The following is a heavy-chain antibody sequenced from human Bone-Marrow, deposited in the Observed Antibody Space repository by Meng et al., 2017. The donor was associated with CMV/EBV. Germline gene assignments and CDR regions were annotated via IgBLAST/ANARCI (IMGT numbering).Heavy chain of an antibody. V-gene: IGHV4-61*08. CDR1: GGSISSGDYY. D-gene: IGHD6-13*01. CDR3: ASGYSSSWYGGGYFQH. CDR2: IYYSGST. J-gene: IGHJ1*01. Sequence: SETLSLTCTVSGGSISSGDYYWSWIRQPPGKGLEWIGYIYYSGSTNYNPSLKSRVTISVDTSKNQFSLKLSSVTAADTAVYYCASGYSSSWYGGGYFQHWGQGTLVTVSS.